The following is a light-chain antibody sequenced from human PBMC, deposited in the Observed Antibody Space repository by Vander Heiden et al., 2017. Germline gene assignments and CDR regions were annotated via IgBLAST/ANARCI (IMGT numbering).Light chain of an antibody. CDR1: TPSVGAGYD. CDR2: GND. Sequence: QSVLTQPPSASGAPGQRVTISCTGSTPSVGAGYDLNWYQQLPGTAPKLLIYGNDSRASGVPDLFSASKAGTAASLVITGLQADDEAAYCCQSYDTSLTKVFGGGTKLTV. V-gene: IGLV1-40*01. J-gene: IGLJ2*01. CDR3: QSYDTSLTKV.